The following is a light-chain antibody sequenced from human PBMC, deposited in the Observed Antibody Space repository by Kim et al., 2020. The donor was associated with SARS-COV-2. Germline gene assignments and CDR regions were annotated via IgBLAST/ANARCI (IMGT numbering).Light chain of an antibody. CDR1: QSVGSN. CDR2: DAS. Sequence: EIVMTQSPATLSVSPGERATLSCRASQSVGSNLAWYKQKPGQAPRLLIYDASTRATGIPARFSGSGSGTDFTLTISSLQSEDFAVYYCQHYNNWPPRYTFGQGTKLEI. CDR3: QHYNNWPPRYT. J-gene: IGKJ2*01. V-gene: IGKV3-15*01.